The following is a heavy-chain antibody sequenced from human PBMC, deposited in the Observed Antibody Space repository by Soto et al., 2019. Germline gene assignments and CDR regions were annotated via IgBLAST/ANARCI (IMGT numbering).Heavy chain of an antibody. CDR3: ARDRYSSSLFDF. CDR1: GFTFSNYW. CDR2: IKSDGSDK. Sequence: EVQLMESGGGLVQPGGSLTLSCAASGFTFSNYWMSWVRQAPGMGLEWVANIKSDGSDKYYVDSVKGRFTISRDNTKNPLSLQMNSLRAEDTAVYYCARDRYSSSLFDFWGQGTMVTVSS. V-gene: IGHV3-7*03. D-gene: IGHD6-13*01. J-gene: IGHJ3*01.